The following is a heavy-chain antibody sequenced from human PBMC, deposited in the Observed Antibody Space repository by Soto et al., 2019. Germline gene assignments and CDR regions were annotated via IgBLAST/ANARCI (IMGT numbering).Heavy chain of an antibody. CDR1: GFTFSSYA. D-gene: IGHD6-13*01. Sequence: PGGSLRLSCAASGFTFSSYAMHWVRQVPGKGLEWVAVISYDGSNKYYADSVKGRFTISRDNSKNTLYLQMNSLRAEDTAVYYCARDLPAAGLIDYWGQGTLVTVSS. CDR2: ISYDGSNK. CDR3: ARDLPAAGLIDY. V-gene: IGHV3-30-3*01. J-gene: IGHJ4*02.